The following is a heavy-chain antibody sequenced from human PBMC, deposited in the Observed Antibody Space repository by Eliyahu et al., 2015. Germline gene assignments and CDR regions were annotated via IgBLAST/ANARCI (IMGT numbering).Heavy chain of an antibody. V-gene: IGHV4-34*01. CDR3: ARGKRSDDSSDKQFYFDY. D-gene: IGHD3-22*01. CDR1: XVSFXXYY. CDR2: INHSGST. J-gene: IGHJ4*02. Sequence: QVQLQQWGAGLLKPSETLSLTCAVYXVSFXXYYWSWIRQPPGKGLEWIGEINHSGSTNYNPXLKSRVTISVDTSKNQFSLKLSSVTAADTAVYYCARGKRSDDSSDKQFYFDYWGQGTLVTVSS.